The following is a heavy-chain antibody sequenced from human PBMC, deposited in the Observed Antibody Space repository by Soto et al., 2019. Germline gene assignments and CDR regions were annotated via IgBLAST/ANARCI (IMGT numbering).Heavy chain of an antibody. D-gene: IGHD3-22*01. CDR1: VFILSSFA. J-gene: IGHJ5*02. CDR2: ISYDGRKK. V-gene: IGHV3-30*04. Sequence: GGSLRLSCAASVFILSSFAIHWFRQAPVKGLEWAAVISYDGRKKYYADSMKGRFTISRDNSKNTLYLQMNSLSADDTAVYYCARQDHSGSGWFDTWGQGTLVTVSS. CDR3: ARQDHSGSGWFDT.